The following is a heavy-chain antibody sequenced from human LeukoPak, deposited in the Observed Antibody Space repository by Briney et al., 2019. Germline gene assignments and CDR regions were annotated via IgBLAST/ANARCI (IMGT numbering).Heavy chain of an antibody. CDR2: IIPILGIA. D-gene: IGHD3-10*01. Sequence: SVKVSCKASGGTFSSYAISWVRQAPGQGLEWMGRIIPILGIANYAQKFQGRVTITADKSTSTAYMELSSLRSEDTAVYYCARDLNGSGPEYWGQGTLVTVSS. V-gene: IGHV1-69*04. CDR1: GGTFSSYA. J-gene: IGHJ4*02. CDR3: ARDLNGSGPEY.